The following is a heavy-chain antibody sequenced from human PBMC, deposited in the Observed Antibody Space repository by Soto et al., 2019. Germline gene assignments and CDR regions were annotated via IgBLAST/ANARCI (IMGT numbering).Heavy chain of an antibody. V-gene: IGHV3-23*01. CDR1: GFTFNQYA. J-gene: IGHJ4*02. Sequence: GGTLRLSCVASGFTFNQYALACVGQAPGKGMEWVSAISGSGASTYDADPVKGRFTISRDNSNHTLYLQMNSLRAEDTAVYYCAKTPGVITVITSFDHWGQGTPVTVSS. D-gene: IGHD3-16*01. CDR2: ISGSGAST. CDR3: AKTPGVITVITSFDH.